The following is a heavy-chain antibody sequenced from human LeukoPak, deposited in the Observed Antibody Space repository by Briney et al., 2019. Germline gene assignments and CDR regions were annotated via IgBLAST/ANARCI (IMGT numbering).Heavy chain of an antibody. J-gene: IGHJ4*02. V-gene: IGHV3-53*01. D-gene: IGHD3-10*01. CDR2: IYSDGRT. CDR3: AKVKGWYGEGYCDY. Sequence: GGSLRLSCAASGFAVGSDYMNWVRQAPGKGLEWVSVIYSDGRTYYADSVKGRFTISRDISKNTLFLEMTSLRAEDTAVYYCAKVKGWYGEGYCDYWGQGTLVTVSS. CDR1: GFAVGSDY.